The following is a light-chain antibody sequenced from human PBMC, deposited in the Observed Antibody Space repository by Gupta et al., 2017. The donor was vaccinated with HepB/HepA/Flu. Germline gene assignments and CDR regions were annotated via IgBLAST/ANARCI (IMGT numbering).Light chain of an antibody. V-gene: IGLV1-51*02. CDR3: GTWDSSLSVVL. Sequence: QSVLTQPPSLSAAPGPKVTISCSRSSSNIGSNYVSWYQQLPGTAPKLLIFENNQRPSGIPDRFSGSTSDTSATLDITGLQAGDEADYYCGTWDSSLSVVLFGGGTRLTVL. J-gene: IGLJ2*01. CDR1: SSNIGSNY. CDR2: ENN.